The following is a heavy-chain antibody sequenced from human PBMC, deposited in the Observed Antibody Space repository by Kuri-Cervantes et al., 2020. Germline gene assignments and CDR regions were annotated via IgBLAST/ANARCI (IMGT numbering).Heavy chain of an antibody. J-gene: IGHJ6*02. Sequence: SVKVSCKASGDIFTSIEINWVRQATGQGLEWMGGIIPIFGTANYAQKFQGRVTITADESTSTAYMELSSLRSEDTAVYYCARGAGLERRRESYYYAMDVWGQGTAVTVSS. CDR1: GDIFTSIE. V-gene: IGHV1-69*13. CDR3: ARGAGLERRRESYYYAMDV. D-gene: IGHD1-1*01. CDR2: IIPIFGTA.